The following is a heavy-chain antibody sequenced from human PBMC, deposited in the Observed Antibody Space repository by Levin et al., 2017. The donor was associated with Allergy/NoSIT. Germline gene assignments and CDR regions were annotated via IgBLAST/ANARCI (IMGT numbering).Heavy chain of an antibody. V-gene: IGHV4-4*07. CDR1: GGSISSYY. D-gene: IGHD6-13*01. Sequence: SGGSLRLSCTVSGGSISSYYWSWVRQPAGKGLEWIGRIYTSESTNYNPSLKSRVTMSVDTSKNQFSLKLTSVTAADTALYYCAREEARSGSRTLDYWGQGTLVTVSS. CDR3: AREEARSGSRTLDY. CDR2: IYTSEST. J-gene: IGHJ4*02.